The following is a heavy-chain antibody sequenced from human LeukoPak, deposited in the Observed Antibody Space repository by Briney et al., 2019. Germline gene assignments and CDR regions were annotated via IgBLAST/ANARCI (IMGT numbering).Heavy chain of an antibody. CDR3: AREQKSGSYRPFDY. CDR1: GGTVSGYY. D-gene: IGHD1-26*01. CDR2: IYYSGST. J-gene: IGHJ4*02. Sequence: SETLSLTCTASGGTVSGYYWSWIRQPPGEGLEWIGHIYYSGSTNYNPSLKSRLTISLDTSKNQFSLNLSSLTAADTAVYYCAREQKSGSYRPFDYWGQGTLVTVSS. V-gene: IGHV4-59*02.